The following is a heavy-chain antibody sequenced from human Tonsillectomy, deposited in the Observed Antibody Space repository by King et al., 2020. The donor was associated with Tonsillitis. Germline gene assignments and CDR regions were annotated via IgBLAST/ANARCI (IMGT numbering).Heavy chain of an antibody. CDR3: AKSGGYHLYYYYGMDV. V-gene: IGHV3-23*04. J-gene: IGHJ6*02. CDR1: GFTFSSYA. Sequence: QLVQSGGGLVQPGGSLRLSCAASGFTFSSYAMSWVRQAPGKGLEWVSGISGSGGGTYYADSVKGRFTIYRDNSKNTLHLQMNSLRVEDTAVYYCAKSGGYHLYYYYGMDVWGQGTTVTVSS. CDR2: ISGSGGGT. D-gene: IGHD5-12*01.